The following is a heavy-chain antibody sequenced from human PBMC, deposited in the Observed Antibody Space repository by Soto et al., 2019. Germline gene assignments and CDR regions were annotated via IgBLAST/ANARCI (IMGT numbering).Heavy chain of an antibody. Sequence: QVQLQESGPGLVKPSDTLSLTCAVSGYSISSSNWWGWIRQPPGKGLEWIGYIYYSGTTYYNPSLKCRVTLSVDTSKNQFSLKLPSVTAADTAVYYCARREIQGPIDYWGQGTLVTVSS. CDR1: GYSISSSNW. CDR2: IYYSGTT. V-gene: IGHV4-28*01. D-gene: IGHD1-26*01. J-gene: IGHJ4*02. CDR3: ARREIQGPIDY.